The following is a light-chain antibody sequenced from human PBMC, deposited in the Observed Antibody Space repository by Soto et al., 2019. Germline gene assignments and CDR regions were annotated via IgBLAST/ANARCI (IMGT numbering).Light chain of an antibody. CDR2: DVA. CDR3: VSYTSGTTYV. Sequence: QSVLTQPASVSDSPGQSITISCTGTSSDVGGSNFVSWYQQYPGKPPKLIIYDVANRPSGVSNRFSGSKSGSTASLIISRLQTEDEADYYCVSYTSGTTYVFGTGTKVTVL. V-gene: IGLV2-14*03. J-gene: IGLJ1*01. CDR1: SSDVGGSNF.